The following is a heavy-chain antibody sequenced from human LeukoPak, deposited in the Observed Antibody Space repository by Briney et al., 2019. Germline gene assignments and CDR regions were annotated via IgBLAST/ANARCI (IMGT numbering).Heavy chain of an antibody. Sequence: AGGSLRLSCAASGFTFSSYWMSWVRQAPGKGLEWVANIKQDGGEKYYVDSVKGRFTISRDNAKNSLYLQMNSLRAEDTAVYYCATAGSVVTLGYWGQGTLVTVSS. V-gene: IGHV3-7*01. CDR1: GFTFSSYW. D-gene: IGHD4-23*01. CDR2: IKQDGGEK. CDR3: ATAGSVVTLGY. J-gene: IGHJ4*02.